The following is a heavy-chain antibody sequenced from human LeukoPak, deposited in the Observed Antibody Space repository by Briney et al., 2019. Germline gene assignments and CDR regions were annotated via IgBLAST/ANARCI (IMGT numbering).Heavy chain of an antibody. J-gene: IGHJ4*02. Sequence: GGSLRLSCAASGFTFSSYAMSWVRQAPGKGLEWVSAISGSGGSTYYADSVKGRFTISRDNAKNSLYLQMNSLRAEDTAVYYCAREPTMSSPCFDYWGQGTLVTVSS. V-gene: IGHV3-23*01. D-gene: IGHD3-10*02. CDR2: ISGSGGST. CDR1: GFTFSSYA. CDR3: AREPTMSSPCFDY.